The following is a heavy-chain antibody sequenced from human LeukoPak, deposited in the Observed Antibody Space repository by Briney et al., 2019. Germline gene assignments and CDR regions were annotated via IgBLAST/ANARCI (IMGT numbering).Heavy chain of an antibody. CDR1: GFTVSSNY. D-gene: IGHD3-10*01. CDR3: ARLGSYGSGSYYDSFYYYYMDV. CDR2: IYSGGST. J-gene: IGHJ6*03. Sequence: GGSLRLSCAASGFTVSSNYMSWVRQAPGKGLEWVSVIYSGGSTYYADSVKGRFTISRDNSKNTLYLQMNSLRAEDTAVYYCARLGSYGSGSYYDSFYYYYMDVWGKGTTVTISS. V-gene: IGHV3-53*01.